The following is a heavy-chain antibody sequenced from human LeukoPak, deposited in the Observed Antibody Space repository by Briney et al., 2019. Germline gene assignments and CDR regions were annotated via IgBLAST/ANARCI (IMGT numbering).Heavy chain of an antibody. CDR1: GYSFSNYW. V-gene: IGHV5-51*01. Sequence: GESLKISCRASGYSFSNYWIAWVRQMPGKGLEWMGIIYPDDSDTRYSPSFQGQVTISADKSINTAYLQWSSLKASDTAMYYCARLPYYYGSGSASAQGFDPWGQGTLVTVSS. CDR2: IYPDDSDT. CDR3: ARLPYYYGSGSASAQGFDP. D-gene: IGHD3-10*01. J-gene: IGHJ5*02.